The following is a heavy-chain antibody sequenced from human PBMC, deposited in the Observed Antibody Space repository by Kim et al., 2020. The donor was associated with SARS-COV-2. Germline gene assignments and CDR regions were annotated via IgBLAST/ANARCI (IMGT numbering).Heavy chain of an antibody. CDR2: IKSKTDGGTT. V-gene: IGHV3-15*01. J-gene: IGHJ6*02. Sequence: GGSLRLSCAASGFTFSNAWMSWVRQAPGKGLEWVGRIKSKTDGGTTDYAAPVKGRFTISRDDSKNTLYLQMNSLKTEDTAVYYCTTGFCSSTSCYGRFDYYYGMDVWGQGTTVTVSS. D-gene: IGHD2-2*01. CDR1: GFTFSNAW. CDR3: TTGFCSSTSCYGRFDYYYGMDV.